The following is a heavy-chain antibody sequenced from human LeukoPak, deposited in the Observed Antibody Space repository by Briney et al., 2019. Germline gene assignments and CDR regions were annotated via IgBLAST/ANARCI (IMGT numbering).Heavy chain of an antibody. D-gene: IGHD5-18*01. Sequence: GGSLRLSCAASGFTFSDYYMSWIRQAPGKALEWVSYVSSGSSTIYYADSVKGRFTISRDNAKNSLYLQMNSLRAEDTAVYYCARDLNEQRRRLWIQLWFDWGQGTLVTVSS. CDR3: ARDLNEQRRRLWIQLWFD. V-gene: IGHV3-11*01. CDR1: GFTFSDYY. J-gene: IGHJ4*02. CDR2: VSSGSSTI.